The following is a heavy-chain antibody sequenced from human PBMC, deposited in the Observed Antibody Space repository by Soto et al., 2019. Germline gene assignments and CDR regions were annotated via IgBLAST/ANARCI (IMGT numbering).Heavy chain of an antibody. J-gene: IGHJ6*02. CDR1: WFTFRSYA. V-gene: IGHV3-23*01. Sequence: GGSVRLSCAASWFTFRSYAMSWVRQAPGKGLEWVSAISGSGGSTYYADSVKGRFTISRDNSKNTLYLQMNSLRAEDTAVYYCAKDSVAVAGTSYRYYYYGMDVWGQGTTVTV. CDR2: ISGSGGST. D-gene: IGHD6-19*01. CDR3: AKDSVAVAGTSYRYYYYGMDV.